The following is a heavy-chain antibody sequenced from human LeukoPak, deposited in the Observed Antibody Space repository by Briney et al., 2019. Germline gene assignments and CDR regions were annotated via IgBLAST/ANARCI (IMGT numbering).Heavy chain of an antibody. D-gene: IGHD3-9*01. CDR1: GYTLTEVA. CDR3: AASLVIEYFQH. V-gene: IGHV1-24*01. CDR2: FDPEDGET. J-gene: IGHJ1*01. Sequence: GASVKVSCKVSGYTLTEVAVHWVRQAPGKGLEWMGGFDPEDGETIYAQKFQGRVTMTEDTSTDTAYMELSSLRSEDTAVYYCAASLVIEYFQHWGQGTLVTVSS.